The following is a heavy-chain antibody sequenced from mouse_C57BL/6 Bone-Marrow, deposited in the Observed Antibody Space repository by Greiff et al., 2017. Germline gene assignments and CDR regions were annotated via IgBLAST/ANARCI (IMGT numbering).Heavy chain of an antibody. V-gene: IGHV1-69*01. Sequence: QVQLQQPGAELVMPGASVKLSCKASGYTFTSYWMHWVKQRPGQGLEWIGEIDPSDSYTNYNQKFTGKSTLTVDKSSSTAYMQLNSLTSEDSAVYYCARSYYYGRGYFDVWGTGTTVTVSS. CDR1: GYTFTSYW. CDR3: ARSYYYGRGYFDV. CDR2: IDPSDSYT. D-gene: IGHD1-1*01. J-gene: IGHJ1*03.